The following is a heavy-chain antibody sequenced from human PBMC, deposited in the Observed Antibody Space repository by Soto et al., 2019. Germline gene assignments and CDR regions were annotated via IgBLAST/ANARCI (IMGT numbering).Heavy chain of an antibody. V-gene: IGHV3-72*01. D-gene: IGHD2-15*01. CDR1: GFTISDYY. J-gene: IGHJ4*02. CDR2: TRNKVNSYTT. CDR3: ARGGRIILRYFDS. Sequence: EVQLVESGGGLVQPGGSLRLSCAAAGFTISDYYMDWVRQAPGMGLEWVARTRNKVNSYTTEYAASVKARFTISRGGSENSVYLLMDSLKTEDTAVYYCARGGRIILRYFDSWGEGSRVTVSS.